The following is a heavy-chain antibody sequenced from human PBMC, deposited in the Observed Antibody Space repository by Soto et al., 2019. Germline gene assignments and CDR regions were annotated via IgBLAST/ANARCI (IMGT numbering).Heavy chain of an antibody. CDR3: ARGGGGSYYGFQH. V-gene: IGHV4-4*02. Sequence: SETLSLTCAVSGGSISSSNWWSWVRQPPGKGLEWIGEIYHSGSTNYNPSLKSRVTISVDKSKNQFSLKLSSVTAADTAVYYCARGGGGSYYGFQHWGQGTLVTVSS. D-gene: IGHD1-26*01. CDR2: IYHSGST. J-gene: IGHJ1*01. CDR1: GGSISSSNW.